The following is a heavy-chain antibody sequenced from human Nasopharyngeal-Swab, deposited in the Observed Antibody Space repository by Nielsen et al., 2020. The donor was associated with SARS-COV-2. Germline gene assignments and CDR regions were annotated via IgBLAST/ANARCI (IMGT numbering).Heavy chain of an antibody. J-gene: IGHJ5*02. V-gene: IGHV3-23*01. D-gene: IGHD6-13*01. Sequence: GESLKISCAASGFTFSSYSMSWLRQAPGKGLEWVSTITGNGDTTYYADSVKGRFTISRDNSENTEYLQMNSLRAEDTALYHCARPLSRDSTWTTEANWFDPWGQGTLVTVSS. CDR3: ARPLSRDSTWTTEANWFDP. CDR2: ITGNGDTT. CDR1: GFTFSSYS.